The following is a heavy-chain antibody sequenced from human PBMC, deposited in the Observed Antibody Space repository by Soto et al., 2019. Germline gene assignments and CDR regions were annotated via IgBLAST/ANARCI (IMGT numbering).Heavy chain of an antibody. CDR2: IDPSDSYT. V-gene: IGHV5-10-1*01. D-gene: IGHD6-6*01. J-gene: IGHJ6*02. CDR3: ASGSSSSSSMDV. Sequence: PGESLKISCQGSGYSFTSYWISWVRQMPGKGLEWMGRIDPSDSYTNYSPSFQGHVTISADKSISTAYLQWSSLKASDTAMYYCASGSSSSSSMDVWGQGTTVTVSS. CDR1: GYSFTSYW.